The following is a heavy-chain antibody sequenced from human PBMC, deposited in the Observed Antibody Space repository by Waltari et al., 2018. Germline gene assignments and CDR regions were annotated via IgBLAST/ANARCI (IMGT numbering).Heavy chain of an antibody. CDR2: IRTRVNTI. CDR1: AFPFKGYD. J-gene: IGHJ4*02. Sequence: EVQLVESGGGLVQPGGSLRLSCAASAFPFKGYDMNWVRQAPGKGLEWISYIRTRVNTIYYADSGKGRFTMSRDNAKKALYMQMNSLRAEDTAIYYCASGWYYFGYWGQGTLVTVSS. CDR3: ASGWYYFGY. V-gene: IGHV3-48*03. D-gene: IGHD6-19*01.